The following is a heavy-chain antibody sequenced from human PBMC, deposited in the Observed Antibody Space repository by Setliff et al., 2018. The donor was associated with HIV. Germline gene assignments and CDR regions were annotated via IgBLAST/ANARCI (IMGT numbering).Heavy chain of an antibody. Sequence: HPGGSLRLSCAASGFTFSSYAMSWVRQAPGKGLEWVSAISGSGGSTYYADSVKGRFTISRDSSKNTLFLQLNSLRGEDTAVYYCAKDSYSYDSGVYHYFPFDLWGQGTLVTVSS. V-gene: IGHV3-23*01. CDR2: ISGSGGST. D-gene: IGHD3-22*01. CDR3: AKDSYSYDSGVYHYFPFDL. J-gene: IGHJ4*02. CDR1: GFTFSSYA.